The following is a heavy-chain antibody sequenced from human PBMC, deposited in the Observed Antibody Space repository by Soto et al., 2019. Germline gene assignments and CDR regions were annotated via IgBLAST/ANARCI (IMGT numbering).Heavy chain of an antibody. Sequence: ASVKVSCKASGYTFTGYYMHWVRQAPGQGLEWMGWINPNSGGTNYAQKFQGRVTMTRDTSISTAYMELSRLRSDDTAVYYCARHGYDLDCYYYGMDVWGQGTTVTVSS. CDR2: INPNSGGT. D-gene: IGHD5-18*01. V-gene: IGHV1-2*02. J-gene: IGHJ6*02. CDR1: GYTFTGYY. CDR3: ARHGYDLDCYYYGMDV.